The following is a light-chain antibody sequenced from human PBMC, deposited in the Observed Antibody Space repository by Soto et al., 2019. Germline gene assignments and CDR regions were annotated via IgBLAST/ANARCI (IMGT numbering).Light chain of an antibody. CDR3: QQRSNGLT. Sequence: EIVLTQSPATLSLSPGERATLSCRASQSVSSYLAWYQQKPGQAPRLLIYDAANRATGTPARFRGSGSGTDFALPISSLEPEDFAVYYCQQRSNGLTCGGGTMVEIK. CDR2: DAA. CDR1: QSVSSY. V-gene: IGKV3-11*01. J-gene: IGKJ4*01.